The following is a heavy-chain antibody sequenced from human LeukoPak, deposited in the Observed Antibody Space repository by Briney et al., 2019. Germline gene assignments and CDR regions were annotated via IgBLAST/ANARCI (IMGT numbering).Heavy chain of an antibody. CDR1: GGSIMVAAYS. D-gene: IGHD6-6*01. CDR3: ARAGQFIAARPITFDY. J-gene: IGHJ4*02. Sequence: PSETLSLTCTVSGGSIMVAAYSWSWIRQPPGKGLEWIGYIYYSGSTNHNPSLKSRVTISVDTSKNQFSLKLSSVTAADTAVYYCARAGQFIAARPITFDYWGQGTLVTVSS. CDR2: IYYSGST. V-gene: IGHV4-61*08.